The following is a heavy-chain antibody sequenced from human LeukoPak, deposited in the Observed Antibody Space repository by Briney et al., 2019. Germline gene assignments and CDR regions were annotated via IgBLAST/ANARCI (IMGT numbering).Heavy chain of an antibody. CDR1: GYTFTGYY. CDR3: ARGLLRSSNAFDP. D-gene: IGHD6-13*01. V-gene: IGHV1-2*02. J-gene: IGHJ5*02. CDR2: INPNCGGT. Sequence: ASVKVSCKASGYTFTGYYMHWVRQAPGQGLEWMGWINPNCGGTNYAQKFQGRVTMTRDTSISTAYMELSRLRSDDTAVYYCARGLLRSSNAFDPWGQGTLVTVSS.